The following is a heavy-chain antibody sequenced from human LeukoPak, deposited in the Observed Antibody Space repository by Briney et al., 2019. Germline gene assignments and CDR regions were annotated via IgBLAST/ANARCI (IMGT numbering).Heavy chain of an antibody. Sequence: ASVTVSRKASGYTFTGYYMHWVRQAPGQGLEWMGWINPNSGGTNYAQKFQGRVTMTRDTSISTAYMELSRLRSDDTAVYYCARVRGYGSGKNWFDPWGQGTLVTVSS. J-gene: IGHJ5*02. V-gene: IGHV1-2*02. D-gene: IGHD3-10*01. CDR3: ARVRGYGSGKNWFDP. CDR1: GYTFTGYY. CDR2: INPNSGGT.